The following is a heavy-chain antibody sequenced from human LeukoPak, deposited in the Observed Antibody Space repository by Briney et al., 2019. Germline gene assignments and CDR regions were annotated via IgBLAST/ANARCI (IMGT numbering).Heavy chain of an antibody. Sequence: GGSLRLSCAASGFTFSTYAMSWVRQAPGKGLEWVSAITGGGGGTFYADSVKGRFTISRDNSKNTLYLQMNILRAEDTAVYYCAKDLGYCSGGSCYDAYFDYWGQGAPVTVSS. V-gene: IGHV3-23*01. D-gene: IGHD2-15*01. CDR1: GFTFSTYA. J-gene: IGHJ4*02. CDR2: ITGGGGGT. CDR3: AKDLGYCSGGSCYDAYFDY.